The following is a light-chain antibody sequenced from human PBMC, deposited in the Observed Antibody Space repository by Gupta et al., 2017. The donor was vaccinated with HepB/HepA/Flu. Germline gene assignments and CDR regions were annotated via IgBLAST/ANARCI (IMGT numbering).Light chain of an antibody. V-gene: IGKV1-5*03. J-gene: IGKJ1*01. Sequence: DIQMTQSPSTLSASVGDRVTITYRASQSISSWFAWYQQKPGKAPKVLIYKASNLESGVPSRFSGSGSGTEFTLTISSLQPDDFATYYCQHYNSYSPTFGQGTKVEIK. CDR3: QHYNSYSPT. CDR1: QSISSW. CDR2: KAS.